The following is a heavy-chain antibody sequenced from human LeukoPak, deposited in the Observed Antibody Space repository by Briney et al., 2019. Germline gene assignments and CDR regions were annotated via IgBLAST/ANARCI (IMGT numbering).Heavy chain of an antibody. CDR1: GFTFSSYD. Sequence: HPGGSLRLSCAASGFTFSSYDMHWVRQGTGKGLEWVSAIATAGDTLYSSSVKGRFTISRENAKNSLYLQMNSLRAGDTAVYYCARISRGCLDVWGQGTTVTVSS. CDR3: ARISRGCLDV. D-gene: IGHD6-19*01. CDR2: IATAGDT. J-gene: IGHJ6*02. V-gene: IGHV3-13*01.